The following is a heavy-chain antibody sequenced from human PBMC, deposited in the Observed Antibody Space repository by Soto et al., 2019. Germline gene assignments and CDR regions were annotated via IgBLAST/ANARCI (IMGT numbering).Heavy chain of an antibody. J-gene: IGHJ3*02. Sequence: QVQLVQSGAEVKKPGSAVKVSCKESGGNFSTYSMFWVRQGPGQGLEWMGRIIPMLGISNYAQKFQGRVTISADKSTGTAYMELSSLRSEDTALYHCTIGSWSGEVFDIWGQGTMVTVSS. CDR1: GGNFSTYS. CDR2: IIPMLGIS. V-gene: IGHV1-69*02. D-gene: IGHD2-21*01. CDR3: TIGSWSGEVFDI.